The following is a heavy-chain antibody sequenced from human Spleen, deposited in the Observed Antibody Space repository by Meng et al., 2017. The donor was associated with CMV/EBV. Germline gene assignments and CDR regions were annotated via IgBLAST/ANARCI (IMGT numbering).Heavy chain of an antibody. CDR2: ISAYNGNT. Sequence: SGYTFISYGINWVRQAPGQGLEWMGWISAYNGNTNYAQKLQGRVTMTTDTSTSTAYMELRSLRSDDTAVYFCARDLGYNNGPVYFDYWGLGTLVTVSS. CDR3: ARDLGYNNGPVYFDY. V-gene: IGHV1-18*01. D-gene: IGHD6-19*01. J-gene: IGHJ4*02. CDR1: GYTFISYG.